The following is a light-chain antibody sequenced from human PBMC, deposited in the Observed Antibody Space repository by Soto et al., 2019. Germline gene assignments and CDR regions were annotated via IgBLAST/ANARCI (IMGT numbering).Light chain of an antibody. J-gene: IGKJ2*03. V-gene: IGKV4-1*01. Sequence: DIVMTQSPDSLAVSLGERATINCKSSQSLLYSSNNRNYLAWYQQKPGQPPKLLIYWASTRESGVPDRFSGSGSGTDFTLTISSLQAEDVAVYYCQQYYSIPYSFGQGTKLEIK. CDR3: QQYYSIPYS. CDR1: QSLLYSSNNRNY. CDR2: WAS.